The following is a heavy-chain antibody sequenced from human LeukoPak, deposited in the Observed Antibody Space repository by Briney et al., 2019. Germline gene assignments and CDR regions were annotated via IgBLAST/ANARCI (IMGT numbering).Heavy chain of an antibody. D-gene: IGHD2-2*02. CDR3: ARGWGDCTTVSCYTGGDVFDM. CDR1: GFTFSSYA. Sequence: GGSLRLSCAASGFTFSSYAMSWVRQAPGKGLEWVSNIKQDGSEKYYVDSVKGRFTISRDNAKNSLYLQMTSLRADDTAVYYCARGWGDCTTVSCYTGGDVFDMWGQGTMVTVSS. J-gene: IGHJ3*02. V-gene: IGHV3-7*01. CDR2: IKQDGSEK.